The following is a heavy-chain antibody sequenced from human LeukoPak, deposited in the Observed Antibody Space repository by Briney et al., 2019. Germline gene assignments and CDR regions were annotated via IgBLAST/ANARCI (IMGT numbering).Heavy chain of an antibody. CDR2: INGDGSST. V-gene: IGHV3-74*01. Sequence: PGGSLRLSCAASGFTFSSYWMHWVRQAPGKGLVWVSGINGDGSSTAYADSVKGRFTISRDNAKNTLYLQMNSLRAEDTAVYYCAKDEWGSSSWYDYWGQGTLVTVSS. J-gene: IGHJ4*02. CDR1: GFTFSSYW. CDR3: AKDEWGSSSWYDY. D-gene: IGHD6-13*01.